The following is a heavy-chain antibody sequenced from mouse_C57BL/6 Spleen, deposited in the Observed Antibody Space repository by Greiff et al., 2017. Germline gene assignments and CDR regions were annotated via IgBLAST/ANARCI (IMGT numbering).Heavy chain of an antibody. CDR1: GYTFTSYW. CDR3: ARRDTTVRYYFDY. J-gene: IGHJ2*01. Sequence: QVQLQQSGAELVRPGSSVKLSCKASGYTFTSYWMDWVKQRPGQCLEWIGNIYPSDSATHYNQKFKDKATLTVDKSSSTAYMQLSSLTSEDSAVYYCARRDTTVRYYFDYWGQGTTLTVSS. V-gene: IGHV1-61*01. CDR2: IYPSDSAT. D-gene: IGHD1-1*01.